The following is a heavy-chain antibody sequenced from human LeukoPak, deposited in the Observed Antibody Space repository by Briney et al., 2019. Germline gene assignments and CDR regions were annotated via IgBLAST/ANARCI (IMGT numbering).Heavy chain of an antibody. V-gene: IGHV3-23*01. Sequence: GSLKLSCAASGFPFSSYAMSRVRQAPGKGLEWVPAISGSGGSTYYADSVKGRFTISRDNSKNTLYLQMNSLRAEDTAVYYCARDGTDCSSTSCYGTYYYYGMDVWGQGTTVTVSS. CDR2: ISGSGGST. D-gene: IGHD2-2*01. J-gene: IGHJ6*02. CDR1: GFPFSSYA. CDR3: ARDGTDCSSTSCYGTYYYYGMDV.